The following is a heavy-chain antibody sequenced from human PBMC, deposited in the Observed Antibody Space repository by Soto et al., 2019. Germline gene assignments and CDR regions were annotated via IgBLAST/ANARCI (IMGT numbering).Heavy chain of an antibody. CDR1: GFTFSSYA. J-gene: IGHJ4*02. CDR2: ISGSGGST. D-gene: IGHD3-3*01. Sequence: GGSLRLSCAASGFTFSSYAMSWVRQAPGKGLEWVSAISGSGGSTYYADSVKGRFTISRDNSKNTLYLQMNSLRAEDTAVYYCARDRYPGAAVYDFDCWGQGTLVTVSS. V-gene: IGHV3-23*01. CDR3: ARDRYPGAAVYDFDC.